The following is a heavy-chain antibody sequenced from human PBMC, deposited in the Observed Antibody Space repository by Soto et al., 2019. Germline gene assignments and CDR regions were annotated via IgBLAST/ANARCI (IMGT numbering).Heavy chain of an antibody. V-gene: IGHV3-9*01. Sequence: LRLSCAASGFTFDDYAMHWVRQAPGKGLEWVSGISWNSGSIGYADSVKGRFTISRDNAKNSLYLQMNSLRAEDTALYYCAKAPHPAIFGGMDVWGQGTTVTVSS. D-gene: IGHD3-3*01. CDR3: AKAPHPAIFGGMDV. CDR1: GFTFDDYA. J-gene: IGHJ6*02. CDR2: ISWNSGSI.